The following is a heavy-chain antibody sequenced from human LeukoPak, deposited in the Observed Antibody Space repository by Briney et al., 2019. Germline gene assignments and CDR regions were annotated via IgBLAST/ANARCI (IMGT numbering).Heavy chain of an antibody. Sequence: GGSLRLSCAASGFTVSSNYMSWVRQAPGKGLEWVSVIYSGGSTYYADSVKGRFTISRDNSKNTLYLQMNSLRAEDTAVYYCARSSGWYRGIDYWGQGTLVTVSS. CDR3: ARSSGWYRGIDY. V-gene: IGHV3-53*01. CDR1: GFTVSSNY. D-gene: IGHD6-19*01. J-gene: IGHJ4*02. CDR2: IYSGGST.